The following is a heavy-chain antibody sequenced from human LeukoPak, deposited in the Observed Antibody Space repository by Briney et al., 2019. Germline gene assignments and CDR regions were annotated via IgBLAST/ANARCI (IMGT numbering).Heavy chain of an antibody. V-gene: IGHV3-74*01. D-gene: IGHD5-18*01. CDR1: GFTFSSSW. CDR2: INSDGSTT. Sequence: GGSLRLSCAASGFTFSSSWMHWVRQAPGKGLVWVSRINSDGSTTNYADSVKGRFTISRDNAKNTLYLQMNGLRAEDTAVYFCAGGHGYNFAYTLNYWGQGTLVTVSS. CDR3: AGGHGYNFAYTLNY. J-gene: IGHJ4*02.